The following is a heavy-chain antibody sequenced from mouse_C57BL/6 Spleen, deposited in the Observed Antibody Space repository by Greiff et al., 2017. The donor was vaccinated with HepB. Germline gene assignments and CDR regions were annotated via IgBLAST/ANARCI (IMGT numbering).Heavy chain of an antibody. CDR2: ISSGGSYT. Sequence: EVKLVESGGDLVKPGGSLKLSCAASGFTFSSYGMSWVRQTPDKRLEWVATISSGGSYTYYPDSVKGRFTISRDNAKNTLYLQMSSLKSEDTAMYYCARQEDSPFAYWGQGTLVTVSA. V-gene: IGHV5-6*02. CDR3: ARQEDSPFAY. CDR1: GFTFSSYG. J-gene: IGHJ3*01.